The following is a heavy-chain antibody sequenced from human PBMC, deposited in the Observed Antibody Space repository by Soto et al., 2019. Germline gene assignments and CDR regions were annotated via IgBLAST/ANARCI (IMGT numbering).Heavy chain of an antibody. Sequence: QVHLQESGPGLVKPSETLSLTCSVSGVSISSEFWSWIRQPAGQGLEYIGRFYADTSANENPSLKSRLSMSRDKSQNQLSLGLTSVTGAATGVYYCVKDRVALAGVEVWGHGTLVSFSP. CDR1: GVSISSEF. CDR2: FYADTSA. CDR3: VKDRVALAGVEV. J-gene: IGHJ4*01. V-gene: IGHV4-4*07. D-gene: IGHD6-19*01.